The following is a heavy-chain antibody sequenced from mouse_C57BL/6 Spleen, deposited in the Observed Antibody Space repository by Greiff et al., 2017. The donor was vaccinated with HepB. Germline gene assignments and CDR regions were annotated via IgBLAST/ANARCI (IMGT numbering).Heavy chain of an antibody. J-gene: IGHJ3*01. D-gene: IGHD2-3*01. CDR2: IDPENGDT. V-gene: IGHV14-4*01. Sequence: VQLQQSGAELVRPGASVKLSCTASGFNIKDDYMHWVKQRPEQGLEWIGWIDPENGDTEYASKFQGKATITADTSSSTAYLQLSSLTSEDTAVYYCATDGYLGFAYWGQGTLVTVSA. CDR3: ATDGYLGFAY. CDR1: GFNIKDDY.